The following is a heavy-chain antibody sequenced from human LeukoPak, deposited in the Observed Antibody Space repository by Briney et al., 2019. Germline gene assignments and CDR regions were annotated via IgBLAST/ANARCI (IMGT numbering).Heavy chain of an antibody. J-gene: IGHJ4*02. D-gene: IGHD5-12*01. CDR3: AKAGYSGYDYFDY. CDR2: ISGSGGST. CDR1: GFPFSSYA. V-gene: IGHV3-23*01. Sequence: GGSLRLSFAASGFPFSSYAMSWVRPAPGKGLEWVSAISGSGGSTYYADSVKGRFTISRDNSKNTLYLQMNSLRAEDTAVYYCAKAGYSGYDYFDYWGQGTLVTVSS.